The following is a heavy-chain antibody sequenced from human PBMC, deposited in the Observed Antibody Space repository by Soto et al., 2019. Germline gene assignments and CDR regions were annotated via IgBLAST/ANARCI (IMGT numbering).Heavy chain of an antibody. V-gene: IGHV1-18*01. J-gene: IGHJ4*02. Sequence: ASVKVSCKASGYSLTSYGISWVLQAPGQGLEWMGWISGHDGNTKYTRKLQGRVTVTTDTSTSTAYMDLRSLRSDDTAVYYCAREYCSSASCYGPDFWGQGTLVTVSS. CDR2: ISGHDGNT. CDR1: GYSLTSYG. D-gene: IGHD2-2*01. CDR3: AREYCSSASCYGPDF.